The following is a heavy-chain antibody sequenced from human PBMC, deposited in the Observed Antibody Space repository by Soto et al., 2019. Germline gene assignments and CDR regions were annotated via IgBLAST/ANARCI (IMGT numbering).Heavy chain of an antibody. CDR1: GDSISSSNSH. CDR2: VYYGGAIFYSGNI. CDR3: VRYDRINMKPYSPEGFHI. J-gene: IGHJ3*02. Sequence: SSETLSLTCTVSGDSISSSNSHWGWTRQPPGKGLEYIGSVYYGGAIFYSGNIYYNPSLKSRVTISVDTSKNQFSLRLSSVTAADTGVYYCVRYDRINMKPYSPEGFHIWGQGTMVTVSS. V-gene: IGHV4-39*01. D-gene: IGHD3-3*02.